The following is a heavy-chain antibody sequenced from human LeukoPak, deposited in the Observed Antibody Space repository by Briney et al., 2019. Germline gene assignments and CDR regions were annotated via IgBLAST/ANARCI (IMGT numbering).Heavy chain of an antibody. J-gene: IGHJ5*02. V-gene: IGHV4-4*07. Sequence: SETLSLTCTVSGDSISNNYWSWIRQPAGKGLEWIIRIHHASGNIDYNPSLKGRVTMSLDTSRNQFSLRLNSVTAADTAVYFCASDRGGNSWYNWYDDGGQGTLVNVSS. CDR3: ASDRGGNSWYNWYDD. D-gene: IGHD6-13*01. CDR1: GDSISNNY. CDR2: IHHASGNI.